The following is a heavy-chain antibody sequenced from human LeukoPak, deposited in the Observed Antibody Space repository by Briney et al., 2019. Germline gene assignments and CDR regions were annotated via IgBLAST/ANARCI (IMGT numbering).Heavy chain of an antibody. CDR3: ASLDY. CDR2: INSDGSST. J-gene: IGHJ4*02. CDR1: GFTFSIYW. V-gene: IGHV3-74*01. Sequence: GGSLRLSCAASGFTFSIYWVHWVRQAPGTGLVWVSSINSDGSSTSYADSVKGRFTISRDNAKNTLYLQMNTLRAEDTAVYYCASLDYWGQGTPVTVSS.